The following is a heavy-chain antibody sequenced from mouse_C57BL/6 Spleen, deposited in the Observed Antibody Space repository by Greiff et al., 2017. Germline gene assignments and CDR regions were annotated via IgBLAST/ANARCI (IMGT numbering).Heavy chain of an antibody. D-gene: IGHD2-14*01. CDR1: GYTFTDYY. J-gene: IGHJ2*01. Sequence: QVQLQQPGAELVRPGASVKLSCKASGYTFTDYYINWVKQRPGQGLEWIARIYPGSGNTYYNEKFKGKATLTAEKSSSTAYMQLSSLTSEDSAVYFCARSEERRPYYFDYWGQGTTLTVSS. CDR2: IYPGSGNT. V-gene: IGHV1-76*01. CDR3: ARSEERRPYYFDY.